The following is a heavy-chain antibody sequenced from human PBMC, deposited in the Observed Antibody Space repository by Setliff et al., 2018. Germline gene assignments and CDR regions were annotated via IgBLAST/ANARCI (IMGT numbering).Heavy chain of an antibody. CDR1: GGSISRGSYD. CDR2: IYTSGST. CDR3: ARGGYSYGLGGFPLDY. Sequence: LSLTCTVSGGSISRGSYDWSWIRQPAGKGLEWIGRIYTSGSTNYNPSLKSRVTISVDTSKNQFSLKPSSVTAADTAVYYCARGGYSYGLGGFPLDYWGQGTLVTVSS. V-gene: IGHV4-61*02. J-gene: IGHJ4*02. D-gene: IGHD5-18*01.